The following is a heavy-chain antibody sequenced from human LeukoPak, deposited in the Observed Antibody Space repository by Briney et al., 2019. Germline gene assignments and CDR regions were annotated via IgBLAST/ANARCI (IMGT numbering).Heavy chain of an antibody. Sequence: ASVKVSCKASGYTFTGYYLFWVRQAPGQGLEWMGWINPNSGATKYAQNFQGRVTLTSDTSIRTTYMELSSLRSDDTAVYYCARDERYSYGDNHYPDFGFWGQGTPVTVSS. D-gene: IGHD4/OR15-4a*01. CDR1: GYTFTGYY. J-gene: IGHJ4*02. CDR3: ARDERYSYGDNHYPDFGF. V-gene: IGHV1-2*02. CDR2: INPNSGAT.